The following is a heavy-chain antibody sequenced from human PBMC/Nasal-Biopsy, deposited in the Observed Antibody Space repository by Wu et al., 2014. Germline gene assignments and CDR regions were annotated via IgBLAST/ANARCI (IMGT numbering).Heavy chain of an antibody. CDR3: ARDKGTHYMDV. CDR2: IWSDGSSK. CDR1: GLPFSRSG. V-gene: IGHV3-33*01. Sequence: LRLSCAASGLPFSRSGMHWVRQAPGKGLEWVAMIWSDGSSKYYADAVKGRFTIARDNSKNTLSLQMDGLSVEDTAVYYCARDKGTHYMDVWGKGTTVTVSS. J-gene: IGHJ6*03. D-gene: IGHD1-1*01.